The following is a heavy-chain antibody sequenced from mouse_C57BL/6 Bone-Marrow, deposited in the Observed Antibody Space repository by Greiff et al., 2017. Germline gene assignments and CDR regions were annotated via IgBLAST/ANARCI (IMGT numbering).Heavy chain of an antibody. CDR1: GYTFTSYW. D-gene: IGHD1-1*01. J-gene: IGHJ4*01. CDR3: GRRLRYRGNYAMDY. CDR2: IHPNSGST. V-gene: IGHV1-64*01. Sequence: VQLQQPGAELVKPGASVKLSCKASGYTFTSYWMHWVKQRPGQGLEWIGMIHPNSGSTNYNEKFKSKATLTVDKSSSTAYMQLSSLTSEDSAVYYWGRRLRYRGNYAMDYWGQGTSVTVSS.